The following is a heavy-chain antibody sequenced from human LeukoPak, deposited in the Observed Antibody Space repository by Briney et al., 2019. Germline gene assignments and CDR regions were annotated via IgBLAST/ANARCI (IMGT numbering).Heavy chain of an antibody. V-gene: IGHV1-8*01. J-gene: IGHJ4*02. CDR2: MDPNSGNT. D-gene: IGHD7-27*01. CDR1: GYTFISHD. Sequence: ASVKVSCKTSGYTFISHDINWVRQATGQGLEWMGWMDPNSGNTGYAQRFQGRVTLTRSTSLSEAYMELTSLKFEDTAVYYCARVGLGMMGEYYFDYWGQGTLVIVSS. CDR3: ARVGLGMMGEYYFDY.